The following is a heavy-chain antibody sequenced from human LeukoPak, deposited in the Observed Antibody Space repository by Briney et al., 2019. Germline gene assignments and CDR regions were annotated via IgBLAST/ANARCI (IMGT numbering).Heavy chain of an antibody. CDR2: IYYSGST. Sequence: SETLSLTCTVSGGSISSSSYYWGWIRQPPGKGLEWIGSIYYSGSTYYNPSLKSRVTISVDTSKNQFSLKLSSVTAADTAVYYCASSYYYGSGSRPYYYGMDVWGQGTTVTVSS. D-gene: IGHD3-10*01. CDR1: GGSISSSSYY. V-gene: IGHV4-39*07. CDR3: ASSYYYGSGSRPYYYGMDV. J-gene: IGHJ6*02.